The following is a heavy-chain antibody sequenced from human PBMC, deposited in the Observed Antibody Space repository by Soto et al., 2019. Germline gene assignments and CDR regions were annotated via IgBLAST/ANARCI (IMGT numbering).Heavy chain of an antibody. J-gene: IGHJ6*03. CDR2: INQSGGT. CDR3: ARVVGRFFGGLPACYMEV. V-gene: IGHV4-34*01. D-gene: IGHD3-3*01. CDR1: GGSFSGYY. Sequence: QAQLQQWGAGLLKPSETLSLTCAVYGGSFSGYYWSWIRQSPGKGLEWIGEINQSGGTNHNPSRGRRVYMAADTARIQFSLSLTSATAADTAVYYCARVVGRFFGGLPACYMEVWGKGTTVTVSS.